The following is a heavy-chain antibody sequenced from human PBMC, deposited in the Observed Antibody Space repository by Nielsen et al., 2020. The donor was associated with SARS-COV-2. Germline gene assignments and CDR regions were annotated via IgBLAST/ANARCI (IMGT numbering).Heavy chain of an antibody. CDR2: INHSGST. J-gene: IGHJ4*02. V-gene: IGHV4-34*01. Sequence: GSLRLSCAVYGGSFSGYYWSWIRQPPGKGLEWIGEINHSGSTNYNPSLKSRVTISVDTSKNQFSLKLSSVTAADTAVYYCARWRVAAANFDYWGQGTLVTVSS. CDR1: GGSFSGYY. CDR3: ARWRVAAANFDY. D-gene: IGHD6-13*01.